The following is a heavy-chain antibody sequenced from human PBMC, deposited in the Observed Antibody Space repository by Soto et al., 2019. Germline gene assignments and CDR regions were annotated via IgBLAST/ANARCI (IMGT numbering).Heavy chain of an antibody. CDR3: ASNVDTAMVGDDHGMDV. Sequence: ASVKVSCKASGYTFTSYGISWVRQAPGQGLEWMGWISAYNGNTNYAQKLQGRVTMTTDTSTSTAYMELRSLRSDDTAVYYCASNVDTAMVGDDHGMDVWGQGTTVTVS. CDR2: ISAYNGNT. D-gene: IGHD5-18*01. J-gene: IGHJ6*02. V-gene: IGHV1-18*04. CDR1: GYTFTSYG.